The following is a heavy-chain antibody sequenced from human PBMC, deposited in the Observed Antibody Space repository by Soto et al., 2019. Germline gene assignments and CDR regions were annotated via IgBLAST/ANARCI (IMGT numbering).Heavy chain of an antibody. D-gene: IGHD3-10*01. CDR3: AKDRTVRHYYGSALGGMDV. Sequence: GGSLRLSCAASGFTFSSYGMHWVRPAPGKGLEWVAVISYDGSNKYYADSVKGRFTISRDNSKNTLYLQMNSLRAEDTAVYYCAKDRTVRHYYGSALGGMDVWGQGTTVTVCS. V-gene: IGHV3-30*18. CDR2: ISYDGSNK. CDR1: GFTFSSYG. J-gene: IGHJ6*02.